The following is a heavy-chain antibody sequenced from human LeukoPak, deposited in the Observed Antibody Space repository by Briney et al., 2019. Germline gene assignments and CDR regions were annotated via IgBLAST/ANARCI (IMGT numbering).Heavy chain of an antibody. CDR2: ISDSGVST. V-gene: IGHV3-23*01. Sequence: PGGSLRLSCAASGFTFSSYAMSWVRQAPGKGLEWVSTISDSGVSTYYADSVKGRFTISRDNSKNTLNLQMNSLRAEDTAVYYCAKDLTRLNTYYYDGSATDAFDIWGQGTMVTVSS. J-gene: IGHJ3*02. D-gene: IGHD3-22*01. CDR3: AKDLTRLNTYYYDGSATDAFDI. CDR1: GFTFSSYA.